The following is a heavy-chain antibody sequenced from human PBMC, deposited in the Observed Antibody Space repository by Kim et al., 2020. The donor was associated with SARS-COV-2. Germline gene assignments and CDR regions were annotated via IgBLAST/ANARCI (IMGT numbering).Heavy chain of an antibody. CDR3: ARTFYDSSAYYYVDY. CDR2: INTNTGNP. J-gene: IGHJ4*02. CDR1: GYTFTTYG. Sequence: ASVKVSCKASGYTFTTYGMNWVRQAPRQGLEWMGWINTNTGNPTFAQGFTGRFVFSLDTSVSTAYLQISSLKAEDTAVYYCARTFYDSSAYYYVDYWGQGTLVTVSS. D-gene: IGHD3-22*01. V-gene: IGHV7-4-1*02.